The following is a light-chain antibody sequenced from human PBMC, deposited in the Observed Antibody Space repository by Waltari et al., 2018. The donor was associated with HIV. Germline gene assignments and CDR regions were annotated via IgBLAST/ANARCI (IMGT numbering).Light chain of an antibody. CDR2: DAS. V-gene: IGKV3-15*01. J-gene: IGKJ1*01. CDR3: QQYDNWWT. Sequence: ITHSPSTLSLSPGERATLSCRASQSVRSNLAWYQQKPGQAPRLLIYDASTRATGIPARFSGSGSGTEFTLTISSLQSEDLAVYYCQQYDNWWTFGQGTKVEIK. CDR1: QSVRSN.